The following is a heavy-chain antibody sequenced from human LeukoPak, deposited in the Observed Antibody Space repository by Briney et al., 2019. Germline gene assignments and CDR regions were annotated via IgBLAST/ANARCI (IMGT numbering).Heavy chain of an antibody. CDR2: IYTSGST. J-gene: IGHJ5*02. D-gene: IGHD2-8*02. CDR3: ARETGGRALQIPFDP. Sequence: SQTLSLTCTVAGGSISSGSYYWSWIRQPAGKGLEWIGRIYTSGSTNYNPSLKSRVTISVDTCKNQFSLKLSSVTAADTAVYYCARETGGRALQIPFDPWGQGTLVTVSS. CDR1: GGSISSGSYY. V-gene: IGHV4-61*02.